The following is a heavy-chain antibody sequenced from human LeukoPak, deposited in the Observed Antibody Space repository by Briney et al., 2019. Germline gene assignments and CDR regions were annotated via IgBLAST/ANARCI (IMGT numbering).Heavy chain of an antibody. V-gene: IGHV3-21*01. CDR1: GFSFSDYD. D-gene: IGHD4-11*01. Sequence: GGSLTLSCSASGFSFSDYDMNWFRQAPGKGLEWISSISGRSSHVYYGDSVKGRFSISRDNAMNSVFLQMNSLGVDDTAVYYCGRAFPPLRTVSAGDLWGQGTLVTVSS. CDR3: GRAFPPLRTVSAGDL. J-gene: IGHJ4*02. CDR2: ISGRSSHV.